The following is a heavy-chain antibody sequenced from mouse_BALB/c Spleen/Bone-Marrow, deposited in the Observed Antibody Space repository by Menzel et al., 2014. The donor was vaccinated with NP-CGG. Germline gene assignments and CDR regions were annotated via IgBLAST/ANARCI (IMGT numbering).Heavy chain of an antibody. D-gene: IGHD1-1*01. CDR2: IDPANGNT. J-gene: IGHJ3*01. Sequence: VQLKESGAELVKPGASVKLSCTASGFNIKDTYMHWVKQRPEQGLEWIGRIDPANGNTKYDPKFQGKATITAVTSSNTAYLQLSSLTSEDTAVYYCAMYYYGSSLFAYWGQGTLVTVSA. V-gene: IGHV14-3*02. CDR3: AMYYYGSSLFAY. CDR1: GFNIKDTY.